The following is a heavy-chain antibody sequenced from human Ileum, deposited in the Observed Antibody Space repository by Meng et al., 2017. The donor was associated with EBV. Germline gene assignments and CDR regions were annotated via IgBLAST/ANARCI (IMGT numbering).Heavy chain of an antibody. CDR3: ARDRGSFSEGVGRFDP. D-gene: IGHD3-10*01. CDR1: GSTFRDSY. CDR2: INPNGGGK. Sequence: VHFVTCGCACNKPWPRVDVYCKVSGSTFRDSYVYWVVQAPGQGLEYVGRINPNGGGKHYEQKFQDGVTVTRETSITTSYMELGRLRPDDTAVYYCARDRGSFSEGVGRFDPWGQGTLVTVSS. J-gene: IGHJ5*02. V-gene: IGHV1-2*06.